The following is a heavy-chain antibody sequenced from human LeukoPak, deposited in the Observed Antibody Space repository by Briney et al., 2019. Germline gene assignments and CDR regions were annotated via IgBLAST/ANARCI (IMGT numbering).Heavy chain of an antibody. J-gene: IGHJ3*02. D-gene: IGHD2/OR15-2a*01. V-gene: IGHV4-39*07. Sequence: PSETLSLTCAVSGGSISSYYWSWIRQPPGKGLEWIGSIYYSGSTYYNPSPKSRVTISVDTSKNQFSLKLSSVTAADTAVYYCARDFSAAFDIWGQGTMVTVSS. CDR3: ARDFSAAFDI. CDR2: IYYSGST. CDR1: GGSISSYY.